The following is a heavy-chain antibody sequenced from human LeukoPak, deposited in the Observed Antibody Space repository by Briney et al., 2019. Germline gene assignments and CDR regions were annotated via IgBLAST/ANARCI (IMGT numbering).Heavy chain of an antibody. CDR3: ARGWGILTGYYRY. CDR1: GGTFSSYA. D-gene: IGHD3-9*01. Sequence: ASVKVSCKASGGTFSSYAISWVRQAPGQGLEWMGRIIPIFGTANYAQKFQGRVTITTDESTSTAYMELSSLRSEDTAVYYCARGWGILTGYYRYWGQGTLVTVSS. V-gene: IGHV1-69*05. J-gene: IGHJ4*02. CDR2: IIPIFGTA.